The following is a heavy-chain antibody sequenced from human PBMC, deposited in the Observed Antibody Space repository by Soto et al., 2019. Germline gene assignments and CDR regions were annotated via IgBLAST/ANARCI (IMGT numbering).Heavy chain of an antibody. CDR1: GFSLNTGGLG. V-gene: IGHV2-5*02. D-gene: IGHD2-21*02. Sequence: QITLKESGRTLVKPTQTLTLTCTFSGFSLNTGGLGVGWIRQPPGKALAWLALIYWDDDKRYSPSLKSRLSITKDTSNNQVVLTMTNMDPVDTATYYCTHSRCGGDCLQSYSSHYYYGMDVWGQGTTVTVSS. J-gene: IGHJ6*02. CDR3: THSRCGGDCLQSYSSHYYYGMDV. CDR2: IYWDDDK.